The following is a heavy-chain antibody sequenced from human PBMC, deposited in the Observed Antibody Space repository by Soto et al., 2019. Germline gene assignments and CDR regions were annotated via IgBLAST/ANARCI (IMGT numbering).Heavy chain of an antibody. D-gene: IGHD1-26*01. V-gene: IGHV4-59*01. Sequence: SETLSLTCTVSGGSISSYFWTWIRQPPGKGLEWIGYINYSGNTNYNPSLKSRVTISVDTSKNQFSLKLSSVTAADTAIYYCARARGRSNWFDPWGQGTLVTVPQ. J-gene: IGHJ5*02. CDR2: INYSGNT. CDR1: GGSISSYF. CDR3: ARARGRSNWFDP.